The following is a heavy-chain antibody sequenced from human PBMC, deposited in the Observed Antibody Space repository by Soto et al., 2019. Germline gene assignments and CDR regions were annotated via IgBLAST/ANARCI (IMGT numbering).Heavy chain of an antibody. V-gene: IGHV1-18*01. J-gene: IGHJ4*02. CDR2: ISAHNGNT. CDR3: ARGRYGDY. CDR1: GYTFTSYG. D-gene: IGHD1-1*01. Sequence: QVHLVQSGAEVKKPGASVKVSCKASGYTFTSYGITWVRQAPGQGLEWMGWISAHNGNTDYAQKLQGRVIVTRDTAPSTAYMEQRSLRSDDTAVYCCARGRYGDYWGQGALVTVSS.